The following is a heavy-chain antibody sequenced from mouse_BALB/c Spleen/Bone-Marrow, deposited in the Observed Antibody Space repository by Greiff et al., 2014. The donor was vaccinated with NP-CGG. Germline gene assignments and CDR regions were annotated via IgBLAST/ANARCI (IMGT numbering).Heavy chain of an antibody. CDR3: ARRDGYR. J-gene: IGHJ2*01. D-gene: IGHD2-3*01. CDR1: GYTFTSYS. V-gene: IGHV1-4*02. CDR2: INPSSGYT. Sequence: QVQLQQPAAELARPGASVKMSCKASGYTFTSYSMHWVKQRPGQGLEWIGYINPSSGYTEYNQKFKDKTTLTADKSSSTAYMQQSSLTSEDSAVYYSARRDGYRWGQGTTLTVSS.